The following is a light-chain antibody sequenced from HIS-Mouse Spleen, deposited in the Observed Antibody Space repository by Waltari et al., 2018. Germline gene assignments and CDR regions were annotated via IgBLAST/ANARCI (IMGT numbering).Light chain of an antibody. V-gene: IGKV3-11*01. J-gene: IGKJ3*01. Sequence: ELVLTQSPATLSLSPGERATLSCRASQSVSSYLAWYQQKPGQAPRLLIYDASNRATGIPARFSGSGSGTDFTLTISSLEPEDFAVYYCQQRSNWPQEFTFGPGTKVDIK. CDR3: QQRSNWPQEFT. CDR1: QSVSSY. CDR2: DAS.